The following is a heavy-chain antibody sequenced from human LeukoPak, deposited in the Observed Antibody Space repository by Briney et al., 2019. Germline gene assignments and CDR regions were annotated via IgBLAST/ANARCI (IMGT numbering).Heavy chain of an antibody. CDR3: ARGGPGYCSGGSCFLPPLDY. CDR2: MNPNSGNT. CDR1: GYTFTSYD. J-gene: IGHJ4*02. D-gene: IGHD2-15*01. V-gene: IGHV1-8*01. Sequence: ASVKVSCKASGYTFTSYDINWVRQATGQGLEWMGWMNPNSGNTGYAQKFQGRVTMTRNTSISTAYMELSSLRSEATAVYYCARGGPGYCSGGSCFLPPLDYWGQGTLVTVSS.